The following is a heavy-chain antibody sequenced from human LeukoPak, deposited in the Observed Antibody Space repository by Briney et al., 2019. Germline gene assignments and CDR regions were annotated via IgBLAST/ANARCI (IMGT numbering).Heavy chain of an antibody. CDR1: GGSISSYY. D-gene: IGHD1-14*01. J-gene: IGHJ4*02. Sequence: SETLSLTCTVSGGSISSYYWSWIRQPPGKGLEWIGYIYYSGSTNYNPSLKSRVTIPVDTSKNQFSLKLSSVTAADTAVYYCARDSGDFFVDYWGQGTLVTVSS. CDR2: IYYSGST. CDR3: ARDSGDFFVDY. V-gene: IGHV4-59*01.